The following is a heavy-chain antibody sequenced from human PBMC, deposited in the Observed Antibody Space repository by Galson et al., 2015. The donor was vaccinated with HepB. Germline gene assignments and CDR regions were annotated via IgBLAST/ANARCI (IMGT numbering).Heavy chain of an antibody. V-gene: IGHV1-69*13. J-gene: IGHJ4*02. CDR2: IIPIFGTA. Sequence: SVKVSCKASGGTFSSYAISWVRQAPGQGLEWMGGIIPIFGTANYAQKFQGRVTITADESTSTAYMELSSLRSEDTAVYYCASPGRSGSYFARFDYWGQGTLVTVSS. D-gene: IGHD1-26*01. CDR1: GGTFSSYA. CDR3: ASPGRSGSYFARFDY.